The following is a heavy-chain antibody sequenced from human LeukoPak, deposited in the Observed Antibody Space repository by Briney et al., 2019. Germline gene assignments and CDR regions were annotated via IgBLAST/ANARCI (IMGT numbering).Heavy chain of an antibody. J-gene: IGHJ5*02. CDR2: ISGSGGST. Sequence: PGGSLRLSCEASGLTFNNYAMSWVRQAPGKGLEWVSAISGSGGSTYYADSVKGRFTISRDNSKNTLYLQMNSLRAEDTAVYYCARDREGYQLQHSAWFDPWGQGTLVMVSS. CDR3: ARDREGYQLQHSAWFDP. CDR1: GLTFNNYA. V-gene: IGHV3-23*01. D-gene: IGHD2-15*01.